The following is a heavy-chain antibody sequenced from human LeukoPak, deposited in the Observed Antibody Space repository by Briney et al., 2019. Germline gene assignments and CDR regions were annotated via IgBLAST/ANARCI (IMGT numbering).Heavy chain of an antibody. CDR2: INPDGSST. V-gene: IGHV3-74*01. Sequence: VGSLRLSCAASGLTFSYFWMHWVRQTPGKGLVWVSRINPDGSSTGYADAVKGRFTISRDNAKNTLSLQLSSLRADDTAVYYCVRGPFDIWGQGTMVTVSS. J-gene: IGHJ3*02. CDR3: VRGPFDI. CDR1: GLTFSYFW.